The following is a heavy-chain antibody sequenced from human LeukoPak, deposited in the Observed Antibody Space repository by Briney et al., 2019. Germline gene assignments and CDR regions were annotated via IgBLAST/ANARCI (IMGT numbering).Heavy chain of an antibody. J-gene: IGHJ6*03. CDR3: AGGGVVVPAAGYYYYMDV. V-gene: IGHV4-61*02. CDR2: IYTSGST. Sequence: PSQTLSLTCTVSGGSISSGSYYWSWIRQPAGKGLEWIGRIYTSGSTNYNPSLKSRVTISVDTSKNQFSLKLSSVTAADTAVYYCAGGGVVVPAAGYYYYMDVWGKGTTVTVSS. D-gene: IGHD2-2*01. CDR1: GGSISSGSYY.